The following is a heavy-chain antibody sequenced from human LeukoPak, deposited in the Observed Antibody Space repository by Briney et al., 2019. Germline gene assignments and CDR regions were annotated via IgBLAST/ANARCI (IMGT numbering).Heavy chain of an antibody. J-gene: IGHJ3*02. D-gene: IGHD3-10*01. Sequence: GGSLRLSCAASGLTFSRYDMDWVVTGQGLECVSSIGTAGDPYYPDSVKGRFTISRDNSKNTLYLQMNSLRAEDTAVYYCAKKYGSGPRDAFDIWGQGTMVTVS. CDR3: AKKYGSGPRDAFDI. CDR2: IGTAGDP. CDR1: GLTFSRYD. V-gene: IGHV3-13*05.